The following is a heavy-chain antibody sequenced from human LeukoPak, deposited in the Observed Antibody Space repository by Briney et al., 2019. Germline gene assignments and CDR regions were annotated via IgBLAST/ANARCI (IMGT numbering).Heavy chain of an antibody. CDR3: ARGAQTYYDKAPVDY. V-gene: IGHV4-34*01. D-gene: IGHD3-22*01. Sequence: SETLSLTCAVYGGSFSGYYWSWIRQPPGKGLEWIGEINHSGSTNYNPSLKSRVTISVDTSKSQFSLKLNSMTAADTAVYYCARGAQTYYDKAPVDYWGQVTLVTVSS. J-gene: IGHJ4*02. CDR2: INHSGST. CDR1: GGSFSGYY.